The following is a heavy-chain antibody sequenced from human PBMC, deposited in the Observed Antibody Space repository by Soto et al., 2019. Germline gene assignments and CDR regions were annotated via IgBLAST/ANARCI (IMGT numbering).Heavy chain of an antibody. D-gene: IGHD4-4*01. J-gene: IGHJ5*02. V-gene: IGHV4-39*07. CDR3: ARRTVSAMEGWFDP. CDR1: GDSISTTTYY. CDR2: IYLTGST. Sequence: PSETLSLTCTVSGDSISTTTYYWAWIRQPPGKGLEWIGEIYLTGSTNYNPSLKSRVTVSVDKSKNQFSLRLSSVTAADTAVYYCARRTVSAMEGWFDPWGQGTLVTVS.